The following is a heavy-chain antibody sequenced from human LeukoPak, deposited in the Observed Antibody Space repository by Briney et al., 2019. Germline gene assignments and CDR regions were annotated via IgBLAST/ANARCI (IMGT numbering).Heavy chain of an antibody. CDR1: RFTFSNAW. CDR2: IKSKTDGGTT. J-gene: IGHJ4*02. D-gene: IGHD3-9*01. V-gene: IGHV3-15*01. CDR3: TTDLYYDILTGYYTNY. Sequence: GGSLRLSCAASRFTFSNAWMSWVRQAPGKGLERVGRIKSKTDGGTTDYAAPVKGRFTISRDDSKNTLYLQMNSLKTEDTAVYYCTTDLYYDILTGYYTNYWGQGTLVTVSS.